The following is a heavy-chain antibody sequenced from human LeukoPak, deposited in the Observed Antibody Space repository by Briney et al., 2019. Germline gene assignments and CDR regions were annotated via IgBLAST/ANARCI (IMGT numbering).Heavy chain of an antibody. Sequence: ASVKISCKASGYTFTDYYMHWVQQAPGKGLEWMGRADPEDGETIYAEKFQGRVTITADTSTDTAYMELSSLRSEDTAVYYCARGRLLYYYYMDVWGKGTTVTVSS. V-gene: IGHV1-69-2*01. CDR3: ARGRLLYYYYMDV. CDR2: ADPEDGET. J-gene: IGHJ6*03. CDR1: GYTFTDYY. D-gene: IGHD5-18*01.